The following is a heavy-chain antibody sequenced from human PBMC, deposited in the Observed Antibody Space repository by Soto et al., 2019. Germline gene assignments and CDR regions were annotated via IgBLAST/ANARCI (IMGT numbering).Heavy chain of an antibody. D-gene: IGHD5-12*01. CDR3: ARESGGATATLDYYYFCMDV. V-gene: IGHV1-2*04. CDR2: INPNGGVT. CDR1: GDSFNDYY. Sequence: QVQLVQSGAEVRKPGASVTVSCRSSGDSFNDYYIHWVRQAPGQGFEWMGWINPNGGVTKYAQKFQGWVSMTRDTSIRTVYVQLSRLRSDDTAVYYCARESGGATATLDYYYFCMDVWGTGTTVTVSS. J-gene: IGHJ6*03.